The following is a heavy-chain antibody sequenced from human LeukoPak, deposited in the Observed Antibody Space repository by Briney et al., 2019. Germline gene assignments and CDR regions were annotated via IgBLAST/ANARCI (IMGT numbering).Heavy chain of an antibody. CDR1: GGSISSGSYY. CDR2: IYTSGST. D-gene: IGHD5-12*01. J-gene: IGHJ4*02. Sequence: SETLSLTCTVSGGSISSGSYYWSWIRQPAGNGLEWIGRIYTSGSTNYNPSLKSRVTISVDTSKNQFSLKLSSVTAADTAVYYCARGEYSGYDNYFDYWGQGTLVTVSS. CDR3: ARGEYSGYDNYFDY. V-gene: IGHV4-61*02.